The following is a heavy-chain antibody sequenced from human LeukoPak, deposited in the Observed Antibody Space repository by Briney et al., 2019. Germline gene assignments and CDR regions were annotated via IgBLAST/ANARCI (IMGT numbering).Heavy chain of an antibody. V-gene: IGHV3-21*01. D-gene: IGHD6-13*01. CDR3: ASNIAAASTVYYGMDV. Sequence: SGGSLRLSCAASGFTFSSYSMNWVRQAPGKGLEWVSSISSSSSYIYYADSVKGRFTISRDNAKNSLYLQMNSLRAEDTAVYYCASNIAAASTVYYGMDVWGQGTTVTVSS. CDR1: GFTFSSYS. CDR2: ISSSSSYI. J-gene: IGHJ6*02.